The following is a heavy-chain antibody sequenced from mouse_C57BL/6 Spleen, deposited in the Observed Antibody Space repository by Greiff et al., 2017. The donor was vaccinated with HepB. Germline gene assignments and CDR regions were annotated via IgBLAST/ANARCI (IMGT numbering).Heavy chain of an antibody. CDR3: AKNYGNYGYWYFDV. V-gene: IGHV1-85*01. CDR2: IYPRDGST. CDR1: GYTFTSYD. J-gene: IGHJ1*03. Sequence: QVQLKESGPELVKPGASVKLSCKASGYTFTSYDINWVKQRPGQGLEWIGWIYPRDGSTKYNEKFKGKATLTVDTSSSTAYMELHSLTSEDSAVYFCAKNYGNYGYWYFDVWGTGTTVTVSS. D-gene: IGHD2-1*01.